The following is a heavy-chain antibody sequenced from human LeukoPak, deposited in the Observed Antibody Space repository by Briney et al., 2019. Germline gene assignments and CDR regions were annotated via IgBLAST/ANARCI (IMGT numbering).Heavy chain of an antibody. D-gene: IGHD5-12*01. J-gene: IGHJ5*02. CDR1: GDSVSSNSAA. V-gene: IGHV6-1*01. CDR3: AREGWLRSNTWFAP. Sequence: SQTLSLTCAISGDSVSSNSAAWNWIRQSPSRGLEWLGRTYYRSKWYNDYAVSVKSQITINPDTSKNQFSLQLTSVPPEDTAVYYCAREGWLRSNTWFAPWGQGTLVTVSS. CDR2: TYYRSKWYN.